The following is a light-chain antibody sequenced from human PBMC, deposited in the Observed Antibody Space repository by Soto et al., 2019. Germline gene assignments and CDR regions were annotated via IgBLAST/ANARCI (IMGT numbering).Light chain of an antibody. Sequence: QSALTQPPSASGSPGQSVTISCTGTSSDVGGYKFVSWYQQHPGKAPKLIIYEVIKRPSGVPDRFSGSKSGNTASLTVSGHQAEDEGDYYCSSYGGRNNLVFGGGTKLTVL. CDR2: EVI. J-gene: IGLJ2*01. V-gene: IGLV2-8*01. CDR3: SSYGGRNNLV. CDR1: SSDVGGYKF.